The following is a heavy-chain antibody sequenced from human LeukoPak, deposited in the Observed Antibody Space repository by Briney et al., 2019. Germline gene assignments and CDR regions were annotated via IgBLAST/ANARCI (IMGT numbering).Heavy chain of an antibody. D-gene: IGHD3-3*01. V-gene: IGHV1-2*02. CDR3: ARDGGLRFLEWHTDY. CDR2: INPNSGGT. CDR1: GYTFTGYY. Sequence: ASVKVSCKASGYTFTGYYMHWVRQAPGQGLEWMGWINPNSGGTNYAQKFQGRVTMTRDTSISTAYMELSRLRSDDTAVYYCARDGGLRFLEWHTDYWGQGTLVTVSS. J-gene: IGHJ4*02.